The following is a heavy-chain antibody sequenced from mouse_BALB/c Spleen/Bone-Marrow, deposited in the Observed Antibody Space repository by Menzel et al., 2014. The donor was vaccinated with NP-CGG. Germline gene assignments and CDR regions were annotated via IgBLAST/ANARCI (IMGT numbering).Heavy chain of an antibody. V-gene: IGHV5-6-5*01. Sequence: LEESGGRLVTPGTPLTLTCTASGFSLSNYYMSWVRQAPGKGLEWIGIIYASGSTYYASWAKGRFTVSKTSSTTVDLKMTSLTTEDTATYFCVRYNSGWGHDLWGQGTLVTVS. J-gene: IGHJ3*02. CDR2: IYASGST. CDR3: VRYNSGWGHDL. D-gene: IGHD1-3*01. CDR1: GFSLSNYY.